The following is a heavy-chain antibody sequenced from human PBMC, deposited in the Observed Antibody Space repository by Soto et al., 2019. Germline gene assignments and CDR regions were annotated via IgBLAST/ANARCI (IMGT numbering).Heavy chain of an antibody. CDR2: INHSGST. CDR3: AIACQGAGLVGVVYYYYYYMDV. Sequence: SETLSLTCAVYGGSFSGYYWSWIRQLPGKGLEWIGEINHSGSTNYNPSLKSRVTISVDTSKNQFSLKMSSVTAADTAVFYCAIACQGAGLVGVVYYYYYYMDVWGKGTTVTVSS. D-gene: IGHD1-26*01. V-gene: IGHV4-34*01. CDR1: GGSFSGYY. J-gene: IGHJ6*03.